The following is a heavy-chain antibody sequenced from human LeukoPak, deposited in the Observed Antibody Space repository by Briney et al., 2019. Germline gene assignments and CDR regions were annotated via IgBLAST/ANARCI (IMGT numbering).Heavy chain of an antibody. V-gene: IGHV4-59*08. CDR2: IYYSGTT. J-gene: IGHJ4*02. CDR1: GGSINDYH. CDR3: ARGNGHFDY. Sequence: SETLSLTCTVSGGSINDYHRSWIRQPPGKGLEWIGYIYYSGTTNYNPSLKTRITMSVDTSKNQFSLKLTSLTAADTALYYCARGNGHFDYWGQGTLVTVSS. D-gene: IGHD2-8*01.